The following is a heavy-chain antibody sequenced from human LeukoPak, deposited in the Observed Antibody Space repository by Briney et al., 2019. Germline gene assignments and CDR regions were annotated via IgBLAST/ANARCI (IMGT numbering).Heavy chain of an antibody. V-gene: IGHV3-23*01. J-gene: IGHJ4*02. CDR1: GFTFSSYA. CDR2: ISGSGGSR. CDR3: AKEGSYYGSSGYYDY. D-gene: IGHD3-22*01. Sequence: GGSLRLSCAASGFTFSSYAMSWVRQAPGKGLELVSAISGSGGSRYCADSVKDRFTISRDNSKNTLYLQMNSLRAEDTAVYYCAKEGSYYGSSGYYDYWGQGTLVTVSS.